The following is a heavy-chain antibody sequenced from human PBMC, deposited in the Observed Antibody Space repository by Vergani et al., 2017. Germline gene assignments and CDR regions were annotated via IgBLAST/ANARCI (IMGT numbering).Heavy chain of an antibody. CDR1: GFIFSSYA. V-gene: IGHV3-30-3*01. J-gene: IGHJ5*02. CDR3: AREYIVVXPAAKSGVVDWFDP. CDR2: ISYDGSNK. Sequence: GQLVESGGDWVQRGGSLRLSCAASGFIFSSYAMHWVRQAPGKGLEWVAVISYDGSNKYYADSVKGRFTISRDNSKNTLYLQMNSLRAEDTAVYYCAREYIVVXPAAKSGVVDWFDPWGQGTLVTVSS. D-gene: IGHD2-2*01.